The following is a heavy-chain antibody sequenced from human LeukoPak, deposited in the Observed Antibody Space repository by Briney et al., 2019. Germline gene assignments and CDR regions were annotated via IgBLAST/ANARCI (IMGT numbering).Heavy chain of an antibody. CDR2: INPNSGGT. J-gene: IGHJ4*02. CDR3: ARGPWGPDY. Sequence: GASVKVSCKASGYTFTSYDINWVRQATGQGLEWMGWINPNSGGTNYAQKFQGRVTMTRDTSISTAYMELSRLRSDDTAVYYCARGPWGPDYWGQGTLVTVSS. D-gene: IGHD7-27*01. V-gene: IGHV1-2*02. CDR1: GYTFTSYD.